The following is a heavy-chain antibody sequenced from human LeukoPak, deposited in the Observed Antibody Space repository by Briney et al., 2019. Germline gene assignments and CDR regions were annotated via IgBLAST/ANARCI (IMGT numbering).Heavy chain of an antibody. Sequence: GGSLRLSCAASGFTFSSYGMHWVRQAPGKGLEWVAVISYDGSNKYYADSVKGRFTISRDNAKNSLYLQMNSLRAEDTAVYYCAREMHRGSYYFDYWGQGTLVTVSS. CDR2: ISYDGSNK. D-gene: IGHD1-26*01. CDR1: GFTFSSYG. CDR3: AREMHRGSYYFDY. J-gene: IGHJ4*02. V-gene: IGHV3-30*03.